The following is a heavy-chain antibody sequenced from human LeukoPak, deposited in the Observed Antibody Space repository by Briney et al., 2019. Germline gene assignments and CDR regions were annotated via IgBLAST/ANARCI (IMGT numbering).Heavy chain of an antibody. CDR3: VKEHCSSTSCFYFDY. J-gene: IGHJ4*02. Sequence: GGSLRLFCSASGFTFSNFGMHWVRQAPGNGLEYVSAISGNGGSTHYADSVKGRFTISRDNSKNTLYLQMTSLKAEDTAVYYCVKEHCSSTSCFYFDYWGQGTLVTVSS. D-gene: IGHD2-2*01. CDR2: ISGNGGST. CDR1: GFTFSNFG. V-gene: IGHV3-64D*06.